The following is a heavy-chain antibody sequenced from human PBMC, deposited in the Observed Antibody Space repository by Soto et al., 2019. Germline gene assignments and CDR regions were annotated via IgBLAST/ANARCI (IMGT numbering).Heavy chain of an antibody. CDR1: GFTFSSYA. CDR2: ISGSGGST. CDR3: AKDPGMVNGGYYYGMDV. V-gene: IGHV3-23*01. Sequence: EVQLLESGGGLVQPGGSLRLSCAASGFTFSSYAMNWVRQAPGKGLEWVAAISGSGGSTYYADSVKGRFTISRDNSKNTLYLQMNSLRAEDTAVYYCAKDPGMVNGGYYYGMDVWGQGTTVTVSS. J-gene: IGHJ6*02. D-gene: IGHD5-18*01.